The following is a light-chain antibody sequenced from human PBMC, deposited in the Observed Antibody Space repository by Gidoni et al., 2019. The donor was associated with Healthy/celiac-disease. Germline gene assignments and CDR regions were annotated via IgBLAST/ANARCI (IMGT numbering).Light chain of an antibody. V-gene: IGKV3-20*01. Sequence: EIVLTQSPGTLYLSPGERATRSCRASQSVSSSYLAWYQQKPGQAPRLLIYGASSRATGIPDRFSGSWSGTDFTLTISRLEPEDFAVYYCQQYGSSLWTFGQGTKVEIK. J-gene: IGKJ1*01. CDR1: QSVSSSY. CDR3: QQYGSSLWT. CDR2: GAS.